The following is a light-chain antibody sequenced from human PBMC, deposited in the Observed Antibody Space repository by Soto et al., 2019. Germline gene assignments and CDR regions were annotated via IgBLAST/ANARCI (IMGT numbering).Light chain of an antibody. J-gene: IGKJ1*01. CDR3: QPYKSYPWA. Sequence: DIQMTQSPSTLSASVGDRVTITCRASQNINTFLAWYQHKPGKAPKLLIYQASSLESGVPSRFTGSGSGTEFTLTVSSLQPDDFATYYCQPYKSYPWAFGRGTKVEIK. CDR2: QAS. V-gene: IGKV1-5*03. CDR1: QNINTF.